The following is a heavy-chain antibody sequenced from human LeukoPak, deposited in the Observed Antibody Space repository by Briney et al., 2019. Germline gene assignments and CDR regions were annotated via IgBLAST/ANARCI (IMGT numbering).Heavy chain of an antibody. V-gene: IGHV3-7*01. CDR1: GFTFSSYW. J-gene: IGHJ3*02. D-gene: IGHD5-18*01. Sequence: GGSLRLSCAASGFTFSSYWMSWVRQAPGKGLEWVANIKQDGSEKYYVDSMKGRFTISGDNAKNSLYLQMNSLRAEDTAVYYCARDLKPGYSYGPGAFDIWGQGTMVTVSS. CDR3: ARDLKPGYSYGPGAFDI. CDR2: IKQDGSEK.